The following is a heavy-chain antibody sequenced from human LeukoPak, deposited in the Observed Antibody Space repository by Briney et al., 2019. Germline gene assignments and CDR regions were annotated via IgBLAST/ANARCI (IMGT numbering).Heavy chain of an antibody. CDR3: ARSRGRWTAAAGKKRGPNWFDP. CDR2: MNPNSGNT. V-gene: IGHV1-8*03. CDR1: GYTFTSYD. Sequence: ASVKVSCKASGYTFTSYDINWVRQATGQGLEWMGWMNPNSGNTGCAQKFQGRVTITRNTSISTAYMELSSLRSEDTAVYYCARSRGRWTAAAGKKRGPNWFDPWGQGTLVTVSS. J-gene: IGHJ5*02. D-gene: IGHD6-13*01.